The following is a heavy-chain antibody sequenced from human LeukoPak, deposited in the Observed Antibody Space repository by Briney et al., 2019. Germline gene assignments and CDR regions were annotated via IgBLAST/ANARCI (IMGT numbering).Heavy chain of an antibody. D-gene: IGHD6-19*01. J-gene: IGHJ4*02. CDR2: IIPIFGTA. CDR3: ARDVFEMSSG. CDR1: GYTFTSYD. V-gene: IGHV1-69*13. Sequence: SVKVSCKASGYTFTSYDINWVRQAPGQGLEWMGGIIPIFGTANYAQKFQGRVTITADESTSTAYMELSSLRSEDTAVYYCARDVFEMSSGWGQGTLVTVSS.